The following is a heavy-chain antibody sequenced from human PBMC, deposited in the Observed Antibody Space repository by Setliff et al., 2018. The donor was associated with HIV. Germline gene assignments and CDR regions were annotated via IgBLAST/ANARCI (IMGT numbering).Heavy chain of an antibody. J-gene: IGHJ2*01. V-gene: IGHV4-31*03. CDR3: ARSSYYVSSGYYYPRGYFDL. CDR1: GGSISSGGFY. CDR2: IYNTGST. Sequence: KPSETLSLTCTVTGGSISSGGFYWTWIRQHPGKGLEWIGYIYNTGSTYHSPSLESRVTISVDRSKNQFSLKLSSVTAADTAVYYCARSSYYVSSGYYYPRGYFDLWGRGTLVTVSS. D-gene: IGHD3-22*01.